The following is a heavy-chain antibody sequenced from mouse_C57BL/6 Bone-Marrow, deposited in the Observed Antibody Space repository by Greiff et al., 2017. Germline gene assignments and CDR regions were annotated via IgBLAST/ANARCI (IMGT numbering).Heavy chain of an antibody. Sequence: EVKLMESGPGLVKPSQSLSLTCSVTGYSITSGDYWNWIRQLPGNKLEWMGYISYDGSNNYNPSLKNRISITRDTSKNQFFLKLNSVTTEETATYYCATDYSYYFYYWGQGPTLTVSS. CDR3: ATDYSYYFYY. CDR1: GYSITSGDY. J-gene: IGHJ2*01. CDR2: ISYDGSN. D-gene: IGHD1-1*01. V-gene: IGHV3-6*01.